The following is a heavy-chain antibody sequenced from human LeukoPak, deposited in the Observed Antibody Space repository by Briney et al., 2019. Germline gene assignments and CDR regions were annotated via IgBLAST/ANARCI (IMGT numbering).Heavy chain of an antibody. Sequence: ASVKVSCTASGYTFTSYYMHWVRQAPGQGLEWMGIINPSGGSTSYAQKFQGRVTMTRDMSTSTVYMELSSLRSEDTAVYYWARVPLGSRPDYWGQGTLVTVSS. CDR3: ARVPLGSRPDY. V-gene: IGHV1-46*01. CDR2: INPSGGST. CDR1: GYTFTSYY. D-gene: IGHD3-10*01. J-gene: IGHJ4*02.